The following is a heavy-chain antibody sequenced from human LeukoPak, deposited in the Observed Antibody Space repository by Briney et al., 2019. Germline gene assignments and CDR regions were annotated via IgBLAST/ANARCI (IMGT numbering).Heavy chain of an antibody. D-gene: IGHD3-22*01. CDR1: GYTFTGYY. V-gene: IGHV1-2*02. J-gene: IGHJ5*02. CDR2: IHPNSGGT. Sequence: ASVKVSCKASGYTFTGYYMHLVRQAPGQGLEWMGWIHPNSGGTNYAQKFQGRVTMTRDTSISTAYMELSRLRSDDTAVYYCARDLYYRRHISSGYPNWFDPWGQGTLVTVSS. CDR3: ARDLYYRRHISSGYPNWFDP.